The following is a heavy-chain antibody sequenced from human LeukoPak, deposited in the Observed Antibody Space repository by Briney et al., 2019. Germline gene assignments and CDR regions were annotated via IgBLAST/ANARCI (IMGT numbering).Heavy chain of an antibody. Sequence: QTGGSLRLSCAASGFTFSSYWMSWVRQAPGKGLEWVADIKQDGSEKYYVDSVKGRFTISRDNTKNSLYLQMNSLRAEDTAVYYCARLSGLVNYGMDVWGQGTTVTVSS. CDR3: ARLSGLVNYGMDV. V-gene: IGHV3-7*01. D-gene: IGHD6-19*01. J-gene: IGHJ6*02. CDR2: IKQDGSEK. CDR1: GFTFSSYW.